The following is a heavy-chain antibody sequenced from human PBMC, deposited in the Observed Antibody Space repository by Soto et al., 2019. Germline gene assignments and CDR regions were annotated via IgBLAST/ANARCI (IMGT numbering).Heavy chain of an antibody. CDR1: GFTFSSYG. J-gene: IGHJ6*02. V-gene: IGHV3-33*01. CDR3: AREGYETGGMDV. Sequence: QVQLVESGGGVVQPGRSLRLSCAASGFTFSSYGMHWVRQAPGKGLEWVAVIWYDGSNKYYADSVKGRFTISRDNSKNTLYLQMNSLKAEYTAVYYCAREGYETGGMDVWGQGTTVTVSS. CDR2: IWYDGSNK. D-gene: IGHD3-3*01.